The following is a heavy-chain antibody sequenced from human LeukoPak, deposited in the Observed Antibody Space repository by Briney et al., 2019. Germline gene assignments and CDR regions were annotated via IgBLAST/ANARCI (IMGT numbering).Heavy chain of an antibody. CDR1: GFTFSDYD. V-gene: IGHV3-23*01. CDR2: ISGRGGNT. CDR3: GKAQTACGGDCYSNFDY. Sequence: GGSLRLSCAASGFTFSDYDMSWVRHAPGKGLEWVSAISGRGGNTYYADSVKGRFTISRDNSKNTLSLQMNTLRAEDTAVYYCGKAQTACGGDCYSNFDYWGRGTLVTVSS. D-gene: IGHD2-21*02. J-gene: IGHJ4*02.